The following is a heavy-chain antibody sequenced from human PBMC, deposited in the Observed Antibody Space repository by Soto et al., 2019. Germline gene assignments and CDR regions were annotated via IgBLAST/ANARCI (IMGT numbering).Heavy chain of an antibody. Sequence: EVQLLESGGGLVQPGGSLRLSCAASGFTFSNYAMSWVRQARGKGLEWVSAIRGSGVSTYYADSVKGRFTISRDNSKNAMYLQMNSLRAEDTAVYYCAKVGAVLLWLGELAYFDSWGQGTLVTVSS. CDR3: AKVGAVLLWLGELAYFDS. CDR2: IRGSGVST. V-gene: IGHV3-23*01. D-gene: IGHD3-10*01. J-gene: IGHJ4*02. CDR1: GFTFSNYA.